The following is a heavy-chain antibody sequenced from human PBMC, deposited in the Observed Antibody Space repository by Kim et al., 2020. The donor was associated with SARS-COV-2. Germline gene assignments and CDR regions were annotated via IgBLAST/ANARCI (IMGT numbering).Heavy chain of an antibody. CDR3: VRIASDSGSHCES. J-gene: IGHJ5*02. V-gene: IGHV3-53*05. D-gene: IGHD3-10*01. Sequence: YYADSVKGRFIISRDESKTTRYLHMSSLRSEDTAVYYCVRIASDSGSHCESWGQGTLVTVSS.